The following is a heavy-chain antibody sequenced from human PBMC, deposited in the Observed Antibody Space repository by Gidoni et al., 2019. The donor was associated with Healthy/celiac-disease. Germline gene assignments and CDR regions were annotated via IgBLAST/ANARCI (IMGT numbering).Heavy chain of an antibody. V-gene: IGHV3-74*01. CDR1: GFTFSSYW. D-gene: IGHD2-2*01. CDR2: INSDGSST. Sequence: EVQLVESGGGLVQPGGSLRLSCAASGFTFSSYWMHWVRQAPGKGLVWVSRINSDGSSTSYADSVKGRFTISRDNAKNTLYLQMNSLRAEDTAVYYCARDRSYQLLGDYYYYYGMDVWGQGTTVTVSS. CDR3: ARDRSYQLLGDYYYYYGMDV. J-gene: IGHJ6*02.